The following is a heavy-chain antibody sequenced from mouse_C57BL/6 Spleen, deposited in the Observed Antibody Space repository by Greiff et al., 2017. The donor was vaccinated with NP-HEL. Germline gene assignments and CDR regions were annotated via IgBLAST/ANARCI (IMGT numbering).Heavy chain of an antibody. Sequence: QVQLKQPGAELVKPGASVKMSCKASGYTFTSYWITWVKQRPGQGLEWIGDIYPGSGSTNYNEKFKSKATLTVDTSSSTAYMQLSSLTSEDSAVYYCAYYGSSYAMDYWGQGTSVTVSS. CDR3: AYYGSSYAMDY. V-gene: IGHV1-55*01. CDR2: IYPGSGST. CDR1: GYTFTSYW. J-gene: IGHJ4*01. D-gene: IGHD1-1*01.